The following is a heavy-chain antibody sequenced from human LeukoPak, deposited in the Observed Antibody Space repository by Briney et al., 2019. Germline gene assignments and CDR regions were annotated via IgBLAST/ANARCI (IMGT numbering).Heavy chain of an antibody. D-gene: IGHD6-13*01. CDR3: ARERPAAAARLSADY. V-gene: IGHV3-11*01. J-gene: IGHJ4*02. CDR2: ISSSGSTI. Sequence: PGGSLRLSCAASGFTFSDCYMSWIRQAPGKGLEWVSYISSSGSTIYYADSVKGRFTISRDNAKNSLYLQMNSLRAEDTAVYYCARERPAAAARLSADYWGQGTLVTVSS. CDR1: GFTFSDCY.